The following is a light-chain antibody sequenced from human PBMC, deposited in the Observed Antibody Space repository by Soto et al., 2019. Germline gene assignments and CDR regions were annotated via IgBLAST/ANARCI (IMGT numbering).Light chain of an antibody. J-gene: IGKJ1*01. CDR3: QQSYTDWT. V-gene: IGKV1-39*01. Sequence: DIRMTQSPSSLSASVGDRVTITCRASQSISSYLNWYQQKPGKAPKLLIYAASSLQSEVPSRFSGSGSGTDFTLTISSLQPEDFATYYCQQSYTDWTFGQGTKVEIK. CDR2: AAS. CDR1: QSISSY.